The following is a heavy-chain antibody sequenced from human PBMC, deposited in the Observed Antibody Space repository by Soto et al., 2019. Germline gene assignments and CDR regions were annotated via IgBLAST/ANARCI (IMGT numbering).Heavy chain of an antibody. CDR2: ISSSSSTI. J-gene: IGHJ4*02. CDR3: ARADYYDSSGYPDY. V-gene: IGHV3-48*02. Sequence: PGGSLRLSCPASGFTFSSYSMNWVRQAPGKGLEWVSYISSSSSTIYYADSVKGRFTISRDNAKNSLYLQMNSLRDEDTAVYYCARADYYDSSGYPDYWGQGTLVTVSS. D-gene: IGHD3-22*01. CDR1: GFTFSSYS.